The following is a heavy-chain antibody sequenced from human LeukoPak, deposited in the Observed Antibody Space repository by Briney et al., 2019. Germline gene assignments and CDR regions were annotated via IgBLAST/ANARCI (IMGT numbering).Heavy chain of an antibody. D-gene: IGHD5-18*01. V-gene: IGHV1-69*06. Sequence: GASVKVSCKASGGTFSSYAISWVRQAPGQGLEWMGGIIPIFGTANYAQKFQGRVTITADKSTSTAYMELSSLRSEDAAVYYCARVDTAMAYNWFDPWGQGTLVTVSS. CDR1: GGTFSSYA. J-gene: IGHJ5*02. CDR2: IIPIFGTA. CDR3: ARVDTAMAYNWFDP.